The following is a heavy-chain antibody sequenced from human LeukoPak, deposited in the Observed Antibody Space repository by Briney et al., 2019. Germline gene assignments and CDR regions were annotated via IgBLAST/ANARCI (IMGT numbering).Heavy chain of an antibody. V-gene: IGHV4-59*01. CDR1: GGSISSYY. J-gene: IGHJ4*02. CDR2: IYYSGST. Sequence: SETLSLTCTVSGGSISSYYWSWIRQPPRKGLEWIGYIYYSGSTNYNPSLKSRLTISVDTSKNQFSLNLSSVTAADTAVYYCARAGKDMATNHYFDYWGQGTLVTVSS. D-gene: IGHD5-24*01. CDR3: ARAGKDMATNHYFDY.